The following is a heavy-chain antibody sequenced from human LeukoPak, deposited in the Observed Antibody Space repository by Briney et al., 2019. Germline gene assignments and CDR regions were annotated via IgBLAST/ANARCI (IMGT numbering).Heavy chain of an antibody. J-gene: IGHJ4*02. CDR2: VDPEDGET. CDR1: GYTFTDYY. D-gene: IGHD1-26*01. Sequence: ASVKVSCKVSGYTFTDYYMHWVQQPPGKGLEWMGLVDPEDGETIYAEKFQGRVTITADTSTDTAYMELSSLRSEDTAVYYCATYWELLGNLAFDYWGQGTLVTVSS. V-gene: IGHV1-69-2*01. CDR3: ATYWELLGNLAFDY.